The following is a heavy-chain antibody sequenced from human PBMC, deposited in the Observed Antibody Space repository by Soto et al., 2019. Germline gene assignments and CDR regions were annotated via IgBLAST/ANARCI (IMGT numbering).Heavy chain of an antibody. CDR1: GGSISGYY. V-gene: IGHV4-4*07. D-gene: IGHD2-2*01. CDR3: SRLGCSNSKCYTSGIDI. J-gene: IGHJ6*02. CDR2: IYSDGTT. Sequence: SETLSLTCTVCGGSISGYYWSWVRQPAGKGLEWVGRIYSDGTTNYSPSLKSRVTMSLDTSKDQFSLHLNSVTAADTAVYYCSRLGCSNSKCYTSGIDIWGQGTMVTVSS.